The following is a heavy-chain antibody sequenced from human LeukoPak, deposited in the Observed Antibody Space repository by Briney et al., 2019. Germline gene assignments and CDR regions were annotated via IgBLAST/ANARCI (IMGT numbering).Heavy chain of an antibody. CDR2: IRSTGDT. V-gene: IGHV3-48*01. D-gene: IGHD5-12*01. CDR3: ARDAGNSGYGCDL. CDR1: GFIFSQYS. Sequence: GGSLRLSCAASGFIFSQYSINWVRQAPGKGLEWVSHIRSTGDTFYADSVKGRFTISRDNARNSLYLQMKSLRAEDTAMYYCARDAGNSGYGCDLWGQGTLVTVSS. J-gene: IGHJ5*02.